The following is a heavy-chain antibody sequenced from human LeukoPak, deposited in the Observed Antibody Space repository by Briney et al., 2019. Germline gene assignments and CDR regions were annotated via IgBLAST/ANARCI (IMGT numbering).Heavy chain of an antibody. CDR1: GFTFSSYG. V-gene: IGHV3-30*02. J-gene: IGHJ4*02. CDR2: IRYDGSNK. CDR3: ARATVGYYYDSSGSTFDY. D-gene: IGHD3-22*01. Sequence: GGSLRLSCAASGFTFSSYGMHWVRQAPGKGLEWVAFIRYDGSNKYYADSVKGRFTISRDNSKNTLYLQMSSLRAEDTAVYYCARATVGYYYDSSGSTFDYWGQGTPVTVSS.